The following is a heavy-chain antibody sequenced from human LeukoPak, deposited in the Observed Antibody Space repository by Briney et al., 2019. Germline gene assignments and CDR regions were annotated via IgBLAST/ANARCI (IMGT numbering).Heavy chain of an antibody. CDR3: ARELASGD. Sequence: PGGPLRPSCAASGFTFSTNGMNWVRQAPGKGLVWVSQINTDGNSTTYADSVKGRFTVSRDNAKNTLYLQMNSLRAEDTAVYYCARELASGDWGQGTLVTVSS. CDR1: GFTFSTNG. CDR2: INTDGNST. D-gene: IGHD6-13*01. J-gene: IGHJ4*02. V-gene: IGHV3-74*01.